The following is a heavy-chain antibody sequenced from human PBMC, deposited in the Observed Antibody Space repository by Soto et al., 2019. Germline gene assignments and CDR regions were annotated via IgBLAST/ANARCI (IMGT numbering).Heavy chain of an antibody. J-gene: IGHJ3*02. Sequence: GGSLRLSCAASGFTFSSYGMHWVRQAPGKGLEWVAVISYDGSNKYYADSVKGRFTISRDNSKNTLYLQMNSLRAEDTAVYYCANEIRSDSGSYYKSVPDAFDIWGQGTMVTVSS. D-gene: IGHD1-26*01. V-gene: IGHV3-30*18. CDR2: ISYDGSNK. CDR1: GFTFSSYG. CDR3: ANEIRSDSGSYYKSVPDAFDI.